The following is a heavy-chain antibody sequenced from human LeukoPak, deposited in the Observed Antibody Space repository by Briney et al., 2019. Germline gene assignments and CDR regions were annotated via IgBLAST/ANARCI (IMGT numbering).Heavy chain of an antibody. D-gene: IGHD6-13*01. CDR2: ISGSGGST. CDR1: GFTFSSYA. V-gene: IGHV3-23*01. CDR3: ARHSSSWYDYYGMDV. Sequence: GGSLGPSCAASGFTFSSYAMSWVRQAPGKGLEWVSAISGSGGSTYYADSVKGRFTISRDNSKNTLYLQMNSLRAEDTAVYYCARHSSSWYDYYGMDVWGQGTTVTVSS. J-gene: IGHJ6*02.